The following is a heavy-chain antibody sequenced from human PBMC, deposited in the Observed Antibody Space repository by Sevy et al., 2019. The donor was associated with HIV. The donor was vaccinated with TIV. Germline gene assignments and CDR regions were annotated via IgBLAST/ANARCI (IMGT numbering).Heavy chain of an antibody. V-gene: IGHV4-31*03. CDR2: IYYSGST. D-gene: IGHD2-15*01. CDR3: ARVGVATSPRLNWFDP. J-gene: IGHJ5*02. Sequence: SETLSLTCTVSGGSISSGGYYWSWIRQHPGKGLEWIGYIYYSGSTYYNPSVKSRVTISVDTSKNQFSLKLSSVSAADTAVYYCARVGVATSPRLNWFDPWGQGTLVTDSS. CDR1: GGSISSGGYY.